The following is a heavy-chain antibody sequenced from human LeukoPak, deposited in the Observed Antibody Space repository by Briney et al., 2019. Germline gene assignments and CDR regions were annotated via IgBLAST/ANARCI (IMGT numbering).Heavy chain of an antibody. J-gene: IGHJ5*01. V-gene: IGHV1-18*01. D-gene: IGHD3-22*01. CDR1: TSR. CDR3: ARDLWNFYDDSGYNRDSDS. Sequence: GASVKVSCKATSRISWVRQAPGQGLEWMGWIGTYGGDTYYAQKFQGRITVTTDTSTSTVYMELRNLRSDDTAVDYCARDLWNFYDDSGYNRDSDSWGQGTLVTVSS. CDR2: IGTYGGDT.